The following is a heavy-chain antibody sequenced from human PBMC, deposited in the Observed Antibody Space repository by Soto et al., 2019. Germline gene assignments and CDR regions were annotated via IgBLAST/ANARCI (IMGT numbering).Heavy chain of an antibody. CDR1: GFIVSSNY. CDR2: IYSGGST. CDR3: AKETYYYDSSGYYPLFDY. D-gene: IGHD3-22*01. Sequence: EVQVVESGGGLIQPGGSLRLSCAASGFIVSSNYMGWVRQAPGKGLECVSVIYSGGSTYYADSVKGRFTISRDNSKNTLYLQMNSLRAEDTAVYYCAKETYYYDSSGYYPLFDYWGQGTLVTVSS. V-gene: IGHV3-53*01. J-gene: IGHJ4*02.